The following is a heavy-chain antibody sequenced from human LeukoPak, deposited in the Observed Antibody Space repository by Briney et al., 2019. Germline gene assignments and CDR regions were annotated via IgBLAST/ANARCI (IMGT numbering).Heavy chain of an antibody. CDR3: ARDSRYYYDSSAHSYYYYGMDV. CDR1: GGSISSYY. D-gene: IGHD3-22*01. V-gene: IGHV4-59*01. J-gene: IGHJ6*02. Sequence: SKTLSPICTVSGGSISSYYWSWIRQPPGKGLEWIGYIYYSGSTNYNPSLKSRVTISVDTSKNQFSLKLSSVTAADTAVYYCARDSRYYYDSSAHSYYYYGMDVWGQGTTVTVSS. CDR2: IYYSGST.